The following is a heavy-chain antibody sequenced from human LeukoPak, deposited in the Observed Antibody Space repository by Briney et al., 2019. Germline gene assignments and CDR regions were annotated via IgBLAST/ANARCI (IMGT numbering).Heavy chain of an antibody. J-gene: IGHJ4*02. CDR3: ARARGGDDILTLDY. Sequence: SVKVSCKASGGTFSSYAISWVRQAPGQELEWMGGIIPIFGTANYAQKFQGRVTITADKSTSTAYMELSSLRSEDTAVYYCARARGGDDILTLDYWGQGTLVTVSS. CDR1: GGTFSSYA. D-gene: IGHD3-9*01. CDR2: IIPIFGTA. V-gene: IGHV1-69*06.